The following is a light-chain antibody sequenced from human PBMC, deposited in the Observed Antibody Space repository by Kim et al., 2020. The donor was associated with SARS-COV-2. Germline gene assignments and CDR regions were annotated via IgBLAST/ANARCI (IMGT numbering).Light chain of an antibody. J-gene: IGLJ2*01. V-gene: IGLV1-47*02. Sequence: GQKVTIACSGSSSNIGRNYVMWYQQLPGTAPKLLIFTNNQRPSGVPDRFSGSKSGTSASLAISGLRSEDEAYYYCATWDDSLSGRVFGGGTQLTVL. CDR1: SSNIGRNY. CDR3: ATWDDSLSGRV. CDR2: TNN.